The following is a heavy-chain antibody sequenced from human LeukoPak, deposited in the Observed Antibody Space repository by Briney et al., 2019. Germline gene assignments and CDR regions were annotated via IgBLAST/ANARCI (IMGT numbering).Heavy chain of an antibody. CDR1: GGSISNYY. D-gene: IGHD4-23*01. CDR2: IYYSGST. Sequence: PSETLSLTCTVSGGSISNYYWSWIRQPPGKGLEWIGYIYYSGSTNYNPSLKSRVTISVDTSKNQFSLKLSSVTAADTAVYYCARYDYGGYYYYGMDVWGQGTTVTVSS. J-gene: IGHJ6*02. CDR3: ARYDYGGYYYYGMDV. V-gene: IGHV4-59*01.